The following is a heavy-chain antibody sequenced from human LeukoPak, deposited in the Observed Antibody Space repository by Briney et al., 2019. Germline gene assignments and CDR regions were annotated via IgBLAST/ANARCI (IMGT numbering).Heavy chain of an antibody. CDR1: GFSFTNVW. CDR3: TTGIDYGGGY. CDR2: IKNKDEGEKT. D-gene: IGHD3-16*01. V-gene: IGHV3-15*07. J-gene: IGHJ4*02. Sequence: GGSLRLSCAVSGFSFTNVWMNWVRQAPGKGLEWVGRIKNKDEGEKTDYAAPVKGRFTISRDDSKATLFLQMNSLKMEDAAIYYCTTGIDYGGGYWGQGTLVTVSS.